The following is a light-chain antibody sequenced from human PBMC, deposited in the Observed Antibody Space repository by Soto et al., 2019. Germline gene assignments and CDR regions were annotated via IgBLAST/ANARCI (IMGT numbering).Light chain of an antibody. CDR1: QSPLHSNGYKY. J-gene: IGKJ5*01. CDR3: MQALRTPYT. V-gene: IGKV2-28*01. CDR2: MSS. Sequence: DTVLTQSPFSLPVTPGEPASISCRSSQSPLHSNGYKYLDWYLQKPGQSPQLLIYMSSTRASGVSDRFGGSGSGPVFTLKISRVEAEDVGVYYCMQALRTPYTFGQGTRLEIK.